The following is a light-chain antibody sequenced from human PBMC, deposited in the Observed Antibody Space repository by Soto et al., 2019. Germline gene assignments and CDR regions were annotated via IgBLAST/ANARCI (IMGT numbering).Light chain of an antibody. CDR3: QQQST. CDR2: AAS. Sequence: DIQMTQSPSSLSASVGDRVTITCRASQSISSYLNWYQQKPGKAPKLLIYAASSLQSGVPSRFSGSGSGTDFTLTISSLQAEDFATYYCQQQSTFGPGTKVDIK. J-gene: IGKJ3*01. CDR1: QSISSY. V-gene: IGKV1-39*01.